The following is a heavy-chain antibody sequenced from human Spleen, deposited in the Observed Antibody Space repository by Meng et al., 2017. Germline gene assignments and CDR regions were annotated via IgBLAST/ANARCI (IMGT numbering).Heavy chain of an antibody. J-gene: IGHJ4*02. CDR3: ARDGAATTVTSYFDY. Sequence: GGSLRLSCAVSGFTFSSYGMSWVRQAPGKGLEWVSLISGSSGSTYYADSVKGRFTISRDYSKNTLNLQMNSLRAEDTAVYYCARDGAATTVTSYFDYWGQGRLVTVSS. CDR1: GFTFSSYG. V-gene: IGHV3-23*01. CDR2: ISGSSGST. D-gene: IGHD4-17*01.